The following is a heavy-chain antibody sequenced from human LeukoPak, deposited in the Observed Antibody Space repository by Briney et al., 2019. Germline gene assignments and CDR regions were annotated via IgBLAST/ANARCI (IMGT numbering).Heavy chain of an antibody. Sequence: PGRSLRLSCAASGFTFDDYAMHWVRQAPGKGLEWVSGISWNSGSIGYADSVKGRFTISRDNAQNSLYLQMNSLRAEDTAVYYCAKSNGYGLIDIWGQGTMVTVSS. V-gene: IGHV3-9*01. J-gene: IGHJ3*02. D-gene: IGHD3-22*01. CDR2: ISWNSGSI. CDR1: GFTFDDYA. CDR3: AKSNGYGLIDI.